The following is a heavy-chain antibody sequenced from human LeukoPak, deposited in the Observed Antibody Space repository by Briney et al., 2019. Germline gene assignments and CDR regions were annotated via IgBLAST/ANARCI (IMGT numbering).Heavy chain of an antibody. CDR3: ARHDHGSGALFDY. Sequence: SETLSLTCTVSGGSISSYYWSWIRQPPGKGLEWIGYIYYSGSTNYNPSLKSRVTISVDTSRNQFSLKLSSVTAADTAVYYCARHDHGSGALFDYWGQGTLVTVSS. CDR2: IYYSGST. D-gene: IGHD2-15*01. V-gene: IGHV4-59*08. J-gene: IGHJ4*02. CDR1: GGSISSYY.